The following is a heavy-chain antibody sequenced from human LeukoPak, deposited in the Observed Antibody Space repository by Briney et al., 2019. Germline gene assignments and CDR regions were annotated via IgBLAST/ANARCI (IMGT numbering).Heavy chain of an antibody. CDR3: ARDRGYYFDY. D-gene: IGHD3-22*01. Sequence: PGGSLRLSCAASGFTVTTNYMTWVRQAPGKGLEWVSVIYSGGSTYYADSVKGRFTTSRDNSKNTLYLQMNSLRAEDTAVYYCARDRGYYFDYWGQGTLVTVSS. J-gene: IGHJ4*02. CDR1: GFTVTTNY. V-gene: IGHV3-53*01. CDR2: IYSGGST.